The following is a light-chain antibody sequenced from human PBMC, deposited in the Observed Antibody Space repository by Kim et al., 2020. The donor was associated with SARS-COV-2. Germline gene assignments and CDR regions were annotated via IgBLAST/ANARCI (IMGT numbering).Light chain of an antibody. CDR3: HLHITSPYT. Sequence: SSPAERATPFSWTTQRVSSSDLAWYQQKPGQSPRLLVYGASTSATDIPARFSGSGSGTDFTLTISSLEPEDFAIYYCHLHITSPYTFGQGTKLEI. CDR1: QRVSSSD. V-gene: IGKV3-20*01. J-gene: IGKJ2*01. CDR2: GAS.